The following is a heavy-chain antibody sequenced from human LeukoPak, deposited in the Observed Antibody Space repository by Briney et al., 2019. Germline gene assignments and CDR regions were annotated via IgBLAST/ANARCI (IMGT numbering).Heavy chain of an antibody. CDR3: ARELIEATAYNYFDP. J-gene: IGHJ5*02. V-gene: IGHV4-59*01. D-gene: IGHD6-25*01. Sequence: SETLSLTCAVYGGSFSGYYWSWIRQPPGKGLEWIGYIYYSGSTSSNPSLKSRVTISLHTSKNQFSLKLSSVTAADTAVYYCARELIEATAYNYFDPWGQGTLVTVSS. CDR2: IYYSGST. CDR1: GGSFSGYY.